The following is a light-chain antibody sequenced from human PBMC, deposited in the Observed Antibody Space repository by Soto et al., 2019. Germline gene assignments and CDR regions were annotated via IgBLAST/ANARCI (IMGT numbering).Light chain of an antibody. Sequence: EIVLTQSPGTLSLSPGERATLSCRASQRVAGNYLAWYRQKPGQAPSLLISGSCTRATGLPDRFSGSGSGTDFTLTISRLEPEDFAVYYCQQYGSSPPWTFGQGTKVEI. CDR3: QQYGSSPPWT. V-gene: IGKV3-20*01. J-gene: IGKJ1*01. CDR1: QRVAGNY. CDR2: GSC.